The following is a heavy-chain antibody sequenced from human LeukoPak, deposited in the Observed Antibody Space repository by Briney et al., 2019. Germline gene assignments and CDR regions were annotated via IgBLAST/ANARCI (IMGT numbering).Heavy chain of an antibody. J-gene: IGHJ5*02. CDR3: ARDRGGGDSSGWYNWFDP. V-gene: IGHV1-2*04. Sequence: ASVKVSCKASGYTLTGYYMHWVRQAPGQGLEWMGWINPNSGGTNYAQKFQGWVTMTRDTSISTAYMELSRLRSDDTAVYYCARDRGGGDSSGWYNWFDPWGQGTLVTVSS. CDR2: INPNSGGT. CDR1: GYTLTGYY. D-gene: IGHD6-19*01.